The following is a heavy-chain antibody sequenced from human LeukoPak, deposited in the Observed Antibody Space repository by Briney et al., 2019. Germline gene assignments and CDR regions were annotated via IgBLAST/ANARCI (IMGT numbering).Heavy chain of an antibody. J-gene: IGHJ4*02. CDR3: ARVDTLDY. Sequence: VKVSCKASGYTFTSYGISWVRQAPGQGLEWMGWINPNSGGTNYAQKFQGRVTMTRDTSISTAYMELSRLRSDDTAVYYCARVDTLDYWGQGTLVTVSS. CDR1: GYTFTSYG. V-gene: IGHV1-2*02. D-gene: IGHD5-18*01. CDR2: INPNSGGT.